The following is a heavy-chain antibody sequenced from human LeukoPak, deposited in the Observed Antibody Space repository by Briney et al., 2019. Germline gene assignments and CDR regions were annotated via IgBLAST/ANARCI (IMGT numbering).Heavy chain of an antibody. CDR2: IYYSGST. Sequence: SETLSLTCTVSGGSISSYYWSWIRQPPGKGLEWIGYIYYSGSTNYNPSLKSRVTISVDTSKNQFSLKLSSVTAADTAVYYCARRYCSGGSCSLNDYWGQGTLVTVSS. V-gene: IGHV4-59*01. CDR1: GGSISSYY. J-gene: IGHJ4*02. D-gene: IGHD2-15*01. CDR3: ARRYCSGGSCSLNDY.